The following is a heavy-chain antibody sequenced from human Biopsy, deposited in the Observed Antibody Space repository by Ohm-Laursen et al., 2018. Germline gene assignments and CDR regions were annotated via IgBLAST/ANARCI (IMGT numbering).Heavy chain of an antibody. V-gene: IGHV4-59*01. J-gene: IGHJ6*02. CDR1: GDSIARYY. CDR2: IYYSGRP. Sequence: SETLSLTCTVSGDSIARYYWTWIRQSPGKGLEWIAYIYYSGRPSYNPSLKGRVVISVDRSRNQFFLKLTSATAADTAIYYCARVDRYNFDHYIMDAWGRGTTVTVSS. CDR3: ARVDRYNFDHYIMDA. D-gene: IGHD1-20*01.